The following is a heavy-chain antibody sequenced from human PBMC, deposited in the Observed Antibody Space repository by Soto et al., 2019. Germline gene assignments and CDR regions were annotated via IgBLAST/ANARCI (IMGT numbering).Heavy chain of an antibody. CDR1: GYIFNGYG. V-gene: IGHV1-18*04. J-gene: IGHJ6*02. CDR3: ERGGSGYPTGRGFAGAMDV. CDR2: ISPYNGHT. Sequence: QIQLVRSGGEVKKHGASVNLSCKASGYIFNGYGISWVRQAPGQGLEWMGWISPYNGHTEYSQSLQGGLTVTADTSTTSVSMEMGSLGSEDSAVDFCERGGSGYPTGRGFAGAMDVWGQGTTVTVSS. D-gene: IGHD3-22*01.